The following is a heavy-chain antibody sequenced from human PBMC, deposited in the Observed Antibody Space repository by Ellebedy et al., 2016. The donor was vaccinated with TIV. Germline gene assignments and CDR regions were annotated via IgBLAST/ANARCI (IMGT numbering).Heavy chain of an antibody. V-gene: IGHV3-48*01. Sequence: GESLKISCAASGFTFSSYSMNWVRQAPGKGLEWVSYISSSSSTIYYADSVKGRFTISRDNAKNSLYLQMNSLRAEDTAVYYCARHMIQLWSPTDYWGQGTLVTVSS. J-gene: IGHJ4*02. CDR1: GFTFSSYS. D-gene: IGHD5-18*01. CDR2: ISSSSSTI. CDR3: ARHMIQLWSPTDY.